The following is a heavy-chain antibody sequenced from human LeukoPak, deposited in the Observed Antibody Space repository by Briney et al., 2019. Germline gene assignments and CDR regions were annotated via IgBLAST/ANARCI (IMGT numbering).Heavy chain of an antibody. J-gene: IGHJ4*02. CDR1: GFTFSSYG. Sequence: QPGGSLRLSCAASGFTFSSYGMHWVRQAPGKGLEWVAVISYDGSNKYYADSVKGRFTISRDNSKNTLYLQMNSLRAEDTAVYYCAKALEVLLWFGESHFDYWGQGTLVTVSS. D-gene: IGHD3-10*01. CDR3: AKALEVLLWFGESHFDY. CDR2: ISYDGSNK. V-gene: IGHV3-30*18.